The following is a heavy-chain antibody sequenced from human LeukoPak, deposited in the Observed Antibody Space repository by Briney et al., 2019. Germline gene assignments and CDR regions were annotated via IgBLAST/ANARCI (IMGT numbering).Heavy chain of an antibody. Sequence: SVKVSCKASGGTFSSYAISWVRQAPGQGLEWMGGIIPIFGTANYTQKFQGRVTITTDESTSTAYMELSSLRSEDTAVYYCASCWLSGSGSPFDYWGQGTLVTVSS. CDR2: IIPIFGTA. J-gene: IGHJ4*02. CDR3: ASCWLSGSGSPFDY. D-gene: IGHD3-10*01. CDR1: GGTFSSYA. V-gene: IGHV1-69*05.